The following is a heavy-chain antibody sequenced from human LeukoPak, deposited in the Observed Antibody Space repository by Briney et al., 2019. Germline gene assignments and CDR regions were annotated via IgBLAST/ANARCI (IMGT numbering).Heavy chain of an antibody. J-gene: IGHJ3*02. D-gene: IGHD5-12*01. CDR1: GGSISSSSYY. V-gene: IGHV4-39*01. Sequence: PSETLSLTCSVSGGSISSSSYYWGWIRQPPGKGLEWIGYIFYTGGTWYTNPNNPSLRSRVAMSVDTSKNQFSLKVNSVTAADTAVYYCARFSRSTGSGFAGLAFDIWGQGTMVTVSS. CDR3: ARFSRSTGSGFAGLAFDI. CDR2: IFYTGGT.